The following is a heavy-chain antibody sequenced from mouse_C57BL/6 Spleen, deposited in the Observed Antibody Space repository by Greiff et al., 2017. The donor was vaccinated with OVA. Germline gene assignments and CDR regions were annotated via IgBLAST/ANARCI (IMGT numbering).Heavy chain of an antibody. CDR2: IYPGSGGT. CDR1: GYTFTSYW. CDR3: ARGRNYFDY. Sequence: VQLQQPGAELVKPGASVKMSCKASGYTFTSYWINWVKQRPGQGLEWIGDIYPGSGGTNYNEKFKSKATLTVDTSSSTAYMQLCSLTSEDSAVYYCARGRNYFDYWGQGTTLTVSS. V-gene: IGHV1-55*01. J-gene: IGHJ2*01.